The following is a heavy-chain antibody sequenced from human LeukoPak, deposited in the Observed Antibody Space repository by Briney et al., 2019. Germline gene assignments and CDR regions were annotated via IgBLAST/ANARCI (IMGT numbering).Heavy chain of an antibody. CDR2: IDSSGTLT. Sequence: GGSLRLSCAASGFTFSAYYMTWIRQAPGKGLEWISYIDSSGTLTYYPDSVKGRFTISRDNAKNSLYLQMNGLRAEDTAMYYCVRESRRSADSWGQGTLVTVSS. CDR1: GFTFSAYY. J-gene: IGHJ4*02. V-gene: IGHV3-11*04. D-gene: IGHD3-3*01. CDR3: VRESRRSADS.